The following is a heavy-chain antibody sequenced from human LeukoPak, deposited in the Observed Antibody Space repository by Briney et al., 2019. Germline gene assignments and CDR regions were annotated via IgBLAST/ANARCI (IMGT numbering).Heavy chain of an antibody. CDR3: ARGDYYSYGMDV. V-gene: IGHV3-66*01. J-gene: IGHJ6*02. CDR2: IYSGGST. CDR1: GFTVSSNY. Sequence: GGSLRLSCAASGFTVSSNYMSWVRQAPGKGLEWVSVIYSGGSTYYADSVKGRFTISRDNSKNTLYLQMNSLRAEDTAVYYCARGDYYSYGMDVWGQGTTVTVSS.